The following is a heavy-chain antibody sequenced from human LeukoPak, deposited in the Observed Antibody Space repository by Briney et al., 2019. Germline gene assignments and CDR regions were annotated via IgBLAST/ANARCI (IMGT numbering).Heavy chain of an antibody. D-gene: IGHD3-16*01. J-gene: IGHJ4*02. CDR3: ARGPLLRRLHY. Sequence: SETLSLTCAVYGGSFSGYYWSWIRQPPGKGLEWIGEINHSGSTNYNPSLKSRVTISVDTSKNQFSLKLSCQTVADTAVYYCARGPLLRRLHYWGQGTLVTVSS. V-gene: IGHV4-34*01. CDR2: INHSGST. CDR1: GGSFSGYY.